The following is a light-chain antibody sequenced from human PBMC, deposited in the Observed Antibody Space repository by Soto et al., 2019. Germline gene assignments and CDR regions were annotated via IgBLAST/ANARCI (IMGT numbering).Light chain of an antibody. CDR1: QSVSSN. CDR2: GAS. CDR3: QQYNNWPFT. V-gene: IGKV3-15*01. Sequence: EIVMTPSPATLSVSPVERATLSCRASQSVSSNLAWYQQKPGQAPRLLIYGASTRATGIPARFSGSGSGTEFTLTISSLQSEDFAVYYCQQYNNWPFTFGQGTRLEIK. J-gene: IGKJ5*01.